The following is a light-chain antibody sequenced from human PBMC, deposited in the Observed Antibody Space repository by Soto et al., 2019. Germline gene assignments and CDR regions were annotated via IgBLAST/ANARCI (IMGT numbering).Light chain of an antibody. Sequence: DIQMTQPPSSLSASVEDRVIITCRASQSISNHLNWYQQKPGKAPKLLIFAASSLQSGVPSRFSGSRSGPDFTLPISSLQSEDFATYYCQQSYSSPPTFGQGTNVDIK. V-gene: IGKV1-39*01. CDR3: QQSYSSPPT. CDR1: QSISNH. CDR2: AAS. J-gene: IGKJ1*01.